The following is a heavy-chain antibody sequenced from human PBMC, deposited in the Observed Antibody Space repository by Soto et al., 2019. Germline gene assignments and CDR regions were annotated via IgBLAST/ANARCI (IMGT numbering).Heavy chain of an antibody. CDR2: IYHSGST. CDR3: ARGRTAMVMEYNWFDP. V-gene: IGHV4-30-2*01. CDR1: GGSISSGGYS. Sequence: PSETLSLTCAVSGGSISSGGYSWSWIRQPPGKGLEWIGYIYHSGSTYYNPSLKSRVTISVDRSKNQFSLKLSSVTAADTAVYYCARGRTAMVMEYNWFDPWGQGTLVTVSS. J-gene: IGHJ5*02. D-gene: IGHD5-18*01.